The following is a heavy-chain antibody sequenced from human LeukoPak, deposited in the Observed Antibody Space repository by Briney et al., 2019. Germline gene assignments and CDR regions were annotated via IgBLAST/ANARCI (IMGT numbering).Heavy chain of an antibody. J-gene: IGHJ6*03. CDR1: GGSMSSGSYY. Sequence: ASDTLSLTCTVSGGSMSSGSYYWSWIRQPAGKGLEWIGRIYTSGSTNYNPSLKGRVTMSVDTSKNQFSLKLSSVTAADTAVYYCAGATYYYDSGGLGRNYYYNYMDVWGKGTTVTVSS. CDR3: AGATYYYDSGGLGRNYYYNYMDV. D-gene: IGHD3-22*01. CDR2: IYTSGST. V-gene: IGHV4-61*02.